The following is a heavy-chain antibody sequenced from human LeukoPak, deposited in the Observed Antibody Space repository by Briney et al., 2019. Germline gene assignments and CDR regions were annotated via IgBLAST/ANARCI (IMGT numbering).Heavy chain of an antibody. CDR1: GFTFSSYG. V-gene: IGHV3-30*03. D-gene: IGHD3-10*01. Sequence: GGSLRLSCAASGFTFSSYGMHWVRQAPGKGLEWVAVISYDGSNKYYADSVKGRFTISRDNSKNTLYLQMNSLRAEDTAVYYCTTQIWFGELFLFDYWGQGTLVTVSS. J-gene: IGHJ4*02. CDR2: ISYDGSNK. CDR3: TTQIWFGELFLFDY.